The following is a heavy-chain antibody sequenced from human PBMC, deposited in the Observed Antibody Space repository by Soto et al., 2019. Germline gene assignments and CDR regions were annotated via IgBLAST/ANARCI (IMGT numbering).Heavy chain of an antibody. V-gene: IGHV1-69*12. J-gene: IGHJ5*02. CDR2: IIPIFGTA. D-gene: IGHD3-22*01. CDR1: GGTFSSYA. CDR3: ARDRGPSSGYYPYWFDP. Sequence: QVQLVQSGAEVKKPGSSVKVSCKASGGTFSSYAITWVRQAPGQGLAWMGGIIPIFGTANYAQKFQGRVTITADESTSTAYMELSSLRSEDTAVYYCARDRGPSSGYYPYWFDPWGPGTLVTVSS.